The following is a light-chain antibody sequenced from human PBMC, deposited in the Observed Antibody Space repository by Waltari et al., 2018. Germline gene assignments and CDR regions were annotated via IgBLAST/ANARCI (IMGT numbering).Light chain of an antibody. CDR2: GAS. CDR3: LQYNDWPPWT. CDR1: QSVTSN. Sequence: EIVMTQSPATLSVSPGERATLSCRASQSVTSNLAWYQQKPGQARRLLIFGASTRATDIPARFSGSGSGTEFTLTISSLQSEDFAVYYCLQYNDWPPWTFGQGTKVEIK. V-gene: IGKV3-15*01. J-gene: IGKJ1*01.